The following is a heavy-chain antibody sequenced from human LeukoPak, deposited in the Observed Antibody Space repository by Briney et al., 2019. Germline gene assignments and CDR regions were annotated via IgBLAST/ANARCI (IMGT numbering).Heavy chain of an antibody. V-gene: IGHV1-8*01. D-gene: IGHD2-2*01. CDR1: GYTFTSYD. Sequence: GASVKVSCKASGYTFTSYDINWVRQATGQGLEWMGWMNPNSGNTGYAQKFQGRVTMTRNTSISTAYMELSSLRSEDTAVYYCARVTEQLLAFDYWGQGTLVTVSS. CDR3: ARVTEQLLAFDY. CDR2: MNPNSGNT. J-gene: IGHJ4*02.